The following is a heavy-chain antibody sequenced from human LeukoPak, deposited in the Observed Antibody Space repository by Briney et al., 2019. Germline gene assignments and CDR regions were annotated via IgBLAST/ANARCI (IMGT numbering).Heavy chain of an antibody. Sequence: PSETLSLTCTVSGGSISSGGYYWSWIRQHPGKGLEWIGYIYYSGSTYYNPSLKSRVTISVDASKNQFSLKLSSVTAADTAVYYCARFESDYGFDYWGQGTLVTVSS. CDR2: IYYSGST. J-gene: IGHJ4*02. D-gene: IGHD4/OR15-4a*01. CDR1: GGSISSGGYY. CDR3: ARFESDYGFDY. V-gene: IGHV4-31*03.